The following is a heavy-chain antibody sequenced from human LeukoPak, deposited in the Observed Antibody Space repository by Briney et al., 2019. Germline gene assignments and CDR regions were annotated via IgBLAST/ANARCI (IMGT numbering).Heavy chain of an antibody. V-gene: IGHV4-31*03. D-gene: IGHD2-15*01. CDR2: IYYSGSN. Sequence: PSETLSPTCTVSGGSINSGAYYWSWIRQHPGKGLEWIGYIYYSGSNYYNPSLKSRVTISVDTSKNQFSLKLSSVTAADTAVYYCAGCSGGSPIDAFHIWGQGTMVTASS. CDR1: GGSINSGAYY. CDR3: AGCSGGSPIDAFHI. J-gene: IGHJ3*02.